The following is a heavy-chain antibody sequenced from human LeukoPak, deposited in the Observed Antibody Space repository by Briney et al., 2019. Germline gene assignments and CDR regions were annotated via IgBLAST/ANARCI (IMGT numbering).Heavy chain of an antibody. V-gene: IGHV4-39*01. Sequence: SETLSLTCTVSGGSISSSSYYWGWIRKPPGKGLEWIGSIYYSGSTYYNPSLKSRVTISVDTSKNQFSLKLSSVTAADTAVYYCARQLDYFDYWGQGTLVTVSS. CDR3: ARQLDYFDY. CDR2: IYYSGST. CDR1: GGSISSSSYY. J-gene: IGHJ4*02.